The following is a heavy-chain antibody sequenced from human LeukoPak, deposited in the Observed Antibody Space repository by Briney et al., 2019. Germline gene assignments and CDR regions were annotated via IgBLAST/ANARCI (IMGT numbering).Heavy chain of an antibody. CDR1: GFTFSSYW. J-gene: IGHJ4*02. CDR3: ARVSPSYSSGWYY. V-gene: IGHV3-7*01. CDR2: IKQDGSEK. D-gene: IGHD6-19*01. Sequence: GGSLRLSCAASGFTFSSYWMSWVRQAPGKGLEWVANIKQDGSEKYYVDSVKGRFTISRDNAKNSLYLQMNSLRAEDTAVYYCARVSPSYSSGWYYWGQGTLVTVSS.